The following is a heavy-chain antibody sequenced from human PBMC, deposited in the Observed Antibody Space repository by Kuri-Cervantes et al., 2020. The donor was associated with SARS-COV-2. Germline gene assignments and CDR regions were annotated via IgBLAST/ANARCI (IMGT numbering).Heavy chain of an antibody. CDR3: ARDPAPQQSCYYGMDA. J-gene: IGHJ6*02. Sequence: GESLKFSCAASGFIFFNHGMHWVRQAPGKGLEWVSLISYDGTIDYSADSVGGRFTISRDSSKKTVFLQMNSLTVEDTAVYFCARDPAPQQSCYYGMDAWGHGTRVTVSS. CDR1: GFIFFNHG. D-gene: IGHD4-11*01. V-gene: IGHV3-33*08. CDR2: ISYDGTID.